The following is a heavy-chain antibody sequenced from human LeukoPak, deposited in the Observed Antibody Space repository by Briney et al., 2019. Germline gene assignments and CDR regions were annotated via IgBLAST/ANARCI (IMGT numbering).Heavy chain of an antibody. CDR2: TYYSGNT. V-gene: IGHV4-39*01. CDR3: ARYYCSSTSCYHGY. J-gene: IGHJ4*02. D-gene: IGHD2-2*01. CDR1: GGSISSSSYY. Sequence: SETLSLTCTVSGGSISSSSYYWGWIRQPPGKGLEWIGSTYYSGNTYYNPSLKSRVTISVDTSKNQFSLKLSSVSAADTAVYYCARYYCSSTSCYHGYWGQGTLVTVSS.